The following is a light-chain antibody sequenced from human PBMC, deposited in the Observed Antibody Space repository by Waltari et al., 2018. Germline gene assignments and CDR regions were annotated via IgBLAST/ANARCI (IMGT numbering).Light chain of an antibody. J-gene: IGKJ1*01. V-gene: IGKV3-20*01. CDR2: GAS. CDR1: QSVGRT. Sequence: EIVLTQSPGTLSLSPGERAPLSCRASQSVGRTLAWYQQRPGQAPRLLMYGASIRAADIPDRFAGSGSGTDFSLTINRLEPEDFAVYYCQHYLRLPVSFGQGTKVENK. CDR3: QHYLRLPVS.